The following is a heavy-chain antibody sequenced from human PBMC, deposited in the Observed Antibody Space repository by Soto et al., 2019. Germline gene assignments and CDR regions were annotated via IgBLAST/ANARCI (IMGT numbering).Heavy chain of an antibody. Sequence: QVQLVQSGAEVKKPGSSVKVSCKASGGTFSSYAISWVRQAPGQGLEWMGGIIPIFGTANYAQKFQGRVTITADESTSTAYMGLSSLRSEDTAVYYCARDEYCYDSSGYFGWFDPWGQGTLVTVSS. CDR2: IIPIFGTA. D-gene: IGHD3-22*01. CDR1: GGTFSSYA. V-gene: IGHV1-69*12. J-gene: IGHJ5*02. CDR3: ARDEYCYDSSGYFGWFDP.